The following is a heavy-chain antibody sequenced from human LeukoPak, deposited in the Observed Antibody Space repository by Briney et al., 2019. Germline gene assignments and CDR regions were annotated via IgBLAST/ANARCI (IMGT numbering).Heavy chain of an antibody. CDR3: ARGITMKSSAAFDI. V-gene: IGHV3-48*03. D-gene: IGHD3-3*01. J-gene: IGHJ3*02. Sequence: GGSLRLSCVASGFTFSNYEMNWVRQAPGKGREGFAFFSRGGGRGATKSYADSVKGRFTISRDKAKKSLYLQVNSLRAEDTAVYYCARGITMKSSAAFDIWGQGTMVTVSS. CDR2: FSRGGGRGATK. CDR1: GFTFSNYE.